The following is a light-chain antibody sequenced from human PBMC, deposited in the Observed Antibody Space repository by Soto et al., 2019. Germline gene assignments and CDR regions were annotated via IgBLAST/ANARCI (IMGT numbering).Light chain of an antibody. V-gene: IGKV3-11*01. Sequence: EVVLTQSPVTLSLSPGERATLSCRASQSFRGLLAWYQQKPRQAPRLLIYDAYNRATGIPPRFSGSGSGTDFTLTISSLEPEDSAVYYCQLRHMWPITFGQGTRLEIK. CDR2: DAY. CDR3: QLRHMWPIT. J-gene: IGKJ5*01. CDR1: QSFRGL.